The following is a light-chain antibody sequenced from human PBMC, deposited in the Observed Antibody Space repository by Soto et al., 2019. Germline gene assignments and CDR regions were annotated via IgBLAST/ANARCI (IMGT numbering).Light chain of an antibody. CDR2: GAS. CDR3: QQYNNWPQT. J-gene: IGKJ2*01. V-gene: IGKV3-15*01. Sequence: EILMTQSPATLSVSPGERATLSCRASQSVSSNLAWYQQKPGQAPRLLIYGASTRATGIPTRFSGSGSGTEFTLTISSLPFEDFAVYSCQQYNNWPQTFGQGTKLEIK. CDR1: QSVSSN.